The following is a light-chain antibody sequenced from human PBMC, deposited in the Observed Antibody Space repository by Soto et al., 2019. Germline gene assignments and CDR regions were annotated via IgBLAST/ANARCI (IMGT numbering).Light chain of an antibody. J-gene: IGKJ4*01. CDR3: QQYESSLT. V-gene: IGKV3-20*01. CDR1: QSVSNNY. Sequence: IVLTQSPGTLSLSPGERATLSCRASQSVSNNYLAWYQQKPGQTPRLLIYGASSRATGIPDRFSGSGSGTDFTLTISRLEPEDFGVYYCQQYESSLTFGGGTKVDIK. CDR2: GAS.